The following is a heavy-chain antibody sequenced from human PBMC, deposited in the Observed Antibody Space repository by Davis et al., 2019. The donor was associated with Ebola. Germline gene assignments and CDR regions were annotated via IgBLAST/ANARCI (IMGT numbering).Heavy chain of an antibody. Sequence: GESLKISCKGSGYSFTNYWITWVRQMPGKGLEWMGKIDPRTSYINYNPSFQGHVTISADKSISTAYLQWSSLKASDTAIYYCARQKRSGYIYGPREGFDYWGQGTLVTVSS. CDR3: ARQKRSGYIYGPREGFDY. CDR1: GYSFTNYW. V-gene: IGHV5-10-1*01. CDR2: IDPRTSYI. D-gene: IGHD5-18*01. J-gene: IGHJ4*02.